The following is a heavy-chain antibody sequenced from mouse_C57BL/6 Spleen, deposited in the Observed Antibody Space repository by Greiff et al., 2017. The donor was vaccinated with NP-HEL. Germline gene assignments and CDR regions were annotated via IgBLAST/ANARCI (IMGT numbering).Heavy chain of an antibody. D-gene: IGHD2-4*01. J-gene: IGHJ4*01. CDR3: TDDYDGMDD. CDR2: IRLKSDNYAT. CDR1: GFTFSNYW. Sequence: EVQGVESGGGLVQPGGSMKLSCVASGFTFSNYWMNWVRQSPEKGLEWVAQIRLKSDNYATHYAESVKGRFTISRDDSKSSVYLQMNNLRAEDTGIYYCTDDYDGMDDWGQGTSVTVSS. V-gene: IGHV6-3*01.